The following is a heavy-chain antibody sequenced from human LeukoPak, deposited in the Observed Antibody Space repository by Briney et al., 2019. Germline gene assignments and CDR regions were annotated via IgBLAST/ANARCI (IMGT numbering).Heavy chain of an antibody. CDR1: GYTFTSYY. J-gene: IGHJ3*02. D-gene: IGHD3-22*01. CDR3: ASPSYYYDSSGYQPFDI. V-gene: IGHV1-46*01. CDR2: INPSGGST. Sequence: ASMKVSCKASGYTFTSYYMHWVRQAPGQGLEWMGIINPSGGSTSYAQKFQGRVTMTRDTSTSTVYMELSSLRSEDTAVYYCASPSYYYDSSGYQPFDIWGQGTMVTVSS.